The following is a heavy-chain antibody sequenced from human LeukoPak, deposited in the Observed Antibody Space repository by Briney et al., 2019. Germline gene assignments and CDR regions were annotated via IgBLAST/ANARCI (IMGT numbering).Heavy chain of an antibody. D-gene: IGHD6-19*01. V-gene: IGHV4-38-2*02. CDR3: ARVAAGIGFFQH. J-gene: IGHJ1*01. Sequence: PSETLSLTCIVSGYSISSGYYWGWIRQPPGKGLEWIGNIHHSGSTYYNPSLKSRVTISVDTSKNQLSLKLSSVTAADAAVYYCARVAAGIGFFQHWGQGTLVTVSS. CDR2: IHHSGST. CDR1: GYSISSGYY.